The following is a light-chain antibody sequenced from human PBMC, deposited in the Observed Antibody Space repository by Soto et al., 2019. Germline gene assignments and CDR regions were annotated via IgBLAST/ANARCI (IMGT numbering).Light chain of an antibody. Sequence: EIVMTQSPATLSVSPGERATLSCRASQSVSSNLAWYQQKPGQAPRLLIYGASTRATGIPARFSGSGSGTEFNLNISSLQSEDFAVYYCQQYNNWLWTFGQGTKVEIK. V-gene: IGKV3D-15*01. CDR3: QQYNNWLWT. CDR2: GAS. CDR1: QSVSSN. J-gene: IGKJ1*01.